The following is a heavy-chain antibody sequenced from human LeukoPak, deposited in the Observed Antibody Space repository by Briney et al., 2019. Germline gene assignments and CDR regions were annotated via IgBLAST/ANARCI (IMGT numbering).Heavy chain of an antibody. CDR3: ARVRYSGSYYITPWSEFQH. CDR2: IIPIFGTA. D-gene: IGHD1-26*01. J-gene: IGHJ1*01. Sequence: GASVKVSCKASGGTFSSYAISWVRQAPGQGLEWMGGIIPIFGTANYAQKFQGRVTITADESTSTAYMELSSLRSEDTAVYYCARVRYSGSYYITPWSEFQHWGQGTLVTVSS. CDR1: GGTFSSYA. V-gene: IGHV1-69*13.